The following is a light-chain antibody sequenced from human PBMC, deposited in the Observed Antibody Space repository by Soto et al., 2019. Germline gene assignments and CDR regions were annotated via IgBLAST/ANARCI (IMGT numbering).Light chain of an antibody. CDR2: EVS. J-gene: IGLJ1*01. Sequence: QSVLTQPASVSGSPGQSITISCTGTSSDVGAYDYVSWYQQHPDKAPKLMIYEVSYRPSGVSNRFSGSKSVNTATLTISGLQAEDEADHYCSSYTTSSTRVFGTGTKVTVL. CDR1: SSDVGAYDY. V-gene: IGLV2-14*03. CDR3: SSYTTSSTRV.